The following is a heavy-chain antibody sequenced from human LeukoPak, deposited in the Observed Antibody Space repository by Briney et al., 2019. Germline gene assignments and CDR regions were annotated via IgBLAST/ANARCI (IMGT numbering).Heavy chain of an antibody. CDR2: IDPNDSYT. D-gene: IGHD5-18*01. CDR3: AMTETPSAYSGVWHNWFDP. Sequence: GESLRISCVLSGHTYYTYWISWVRQMPGKGLEWMGRIDPNDSYTNYNPSFQGHVTISADKSVDTAYLQWNSLKASDTAIYFCAMTETPSAYSGVWHNWFDPWGQGTLVTVSS. J-gene: IGHJ5*02. V-gene: IGHV5-10-1*01. CDR1: GHTYYTYW.